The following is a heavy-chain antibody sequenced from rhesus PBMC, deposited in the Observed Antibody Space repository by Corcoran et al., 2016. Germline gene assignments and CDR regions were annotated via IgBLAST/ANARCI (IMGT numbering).Heavy chain of an antibody. Sequence: QVQLQESGPGLVKPSETLSLHCAVSGYSISRGYGWSRIPQAPGKGLATIGYISYSGSSYYTPSFKGRVTISIDTSKNHFSLRLSSVTAADTAVYYCATSPASDYVRPRDWYFDIWGPGTPITISS. J-gene: IGHJ2*01. CDR3: ATSPASDYVRPRDWYFDI. CDR2: ISYSGSS. V-gene: IGHV4-127*01. CDR1: GYSISRGYG. D-gene: IGHD4-17*01.